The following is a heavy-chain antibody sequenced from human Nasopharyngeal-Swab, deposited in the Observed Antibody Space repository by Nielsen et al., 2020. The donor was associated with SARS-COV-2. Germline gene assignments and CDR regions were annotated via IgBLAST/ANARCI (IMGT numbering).Heavy chain of an antibody. J-gene: IGHJ4*02. D-gene: IGHD3-3*01. Sequence: WIPQPAGKGLEWVSAMSGSGGSTYYADSVKGRFTISRDNSKNTLYLQMNSLRAEDTAVYYCAKAYYDFWSGYRLITGTTHFDSWGQGTLVTVSS. CDR3: AKAYYDFWSGYRLITGTTHFDS. V-gene: IGHV3-23*01. CDR2: MSGSGGST.